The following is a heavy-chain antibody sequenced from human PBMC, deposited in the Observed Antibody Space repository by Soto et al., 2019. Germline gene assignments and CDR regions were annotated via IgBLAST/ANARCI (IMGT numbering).Heavy chain of an antibody. CDR2: IYRTGST. J-gene: IGHJ4*02. V-gene: IGHV4-4*02. Sequence: SETLSLTCAVSGGSFTSNNWWTWVRQPPGQGLEWIGEIYRTGSTNYNPSLKSRATISLDKSENQFSLKVTSLTAADTAVYYCASRDPGTSVDYWGQGTLVTVSS. D-gene: IGHD1-7*01. CDR1: GGSFTSNNW. CDR3: ASRDPGTSVDY.